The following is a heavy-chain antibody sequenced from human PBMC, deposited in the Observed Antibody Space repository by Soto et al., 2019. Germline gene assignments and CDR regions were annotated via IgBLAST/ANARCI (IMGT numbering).Heavy chain of an antibody. CDR3: ARDLTMIHYDSSGYT. CDR2: ISSSSSTI. J-gene: IGHJ5*02. V-gene: IGHV3-48*02. Sequence: QPGGSLRLSCAASGFTFSSYSMNWVRQAPGKGLEWVSYISSSSSTIYYADSVKGRFTISRDNAKNSLYLQMNSLRDEDTAVYYCARDLTMIHYDSSGYTWGQGTLVTVSS. CDR1: GFTFSSYS. D-gene: IGHD3-22*01.